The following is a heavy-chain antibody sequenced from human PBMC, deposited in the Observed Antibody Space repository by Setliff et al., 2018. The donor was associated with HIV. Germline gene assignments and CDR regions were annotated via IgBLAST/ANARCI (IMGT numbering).Heavy chain of an antibody. CDR1: GFTFSNYA. V-gene: IGHV3-30*18. CDR3: VKDSLGAMVPYYFQS. J-gene: IGHJ4*02. Sequence: SLRRSCAASGFTFSNYAMSWVRQAPGKGLEWVAGLSYEGSYKYYAVSVKGRCTISRDTSRNTLYLQMNSLRAEDTAVYYCVKDSLGAMVPYYFQSWGQGTLVTVSS. D-gene: IGHD5-18*01. CDR2: LSYEGSYK.